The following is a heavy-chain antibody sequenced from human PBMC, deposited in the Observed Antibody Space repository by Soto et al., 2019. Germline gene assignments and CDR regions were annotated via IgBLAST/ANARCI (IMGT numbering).Heavy chain of an antibody. CDR1: GFTFSSYG. V-gene: IGHV3-30*18. D-gene: IGHD2-15*01. CDR3: AKGGYG. J-gene: IGHJ4*02. Sequence: SLRLSCAASGFTFSSYGMHWVRQSPGKGLEWVAVISYDGSNKYYADSVKGRFTISRDNSKNTLYLQMNSLRAEDTAVYYCAKGGYGWGQGILVTASS. CDR2: ISYDGSNK.